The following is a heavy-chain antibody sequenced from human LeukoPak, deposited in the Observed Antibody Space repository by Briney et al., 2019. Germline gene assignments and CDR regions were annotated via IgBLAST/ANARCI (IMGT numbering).Heavy chain of an antibody. J-gene: IGHJ4*02. CDR2: INPNSGET. CDR1: GYTFTDYY. CDR3: ARDRDYSHTERGFDY. V-gene: IGHV1-2*02. D-gene: IGHD4-11*01. Sequence: GASVKVSCKTSGYTFTDYYIHWGRQAPGQGLEWMGWINPNSGETNSAQKFQGRVTMTGDTSISTAYMELRRVTSDDTAVYYCARDRDYSHTERGFDYWGQGTLVTVSS.